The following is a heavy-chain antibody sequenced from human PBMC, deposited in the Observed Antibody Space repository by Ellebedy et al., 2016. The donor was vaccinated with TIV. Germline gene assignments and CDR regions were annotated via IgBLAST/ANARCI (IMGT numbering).Heavy chain of an antibody. J-gene: IGHJ4*02. D-gene: IGHD6-13*01. CDR1: GGSISSSSYY. Sequence: SETLSLTXTVSGGSISSSSYYWGWIRQPPGKGLEWIGSIYYSGSTYYNPSLKSRVTISVDTSKNQFSLKLSSVTAADTAVYYCARVRYSSSWYLDYWGQGTLVTVSS. CDR2: IYYSGST. V-gene: IGHV4-39*07. CDR3: ARVRYSSSWYLDY.